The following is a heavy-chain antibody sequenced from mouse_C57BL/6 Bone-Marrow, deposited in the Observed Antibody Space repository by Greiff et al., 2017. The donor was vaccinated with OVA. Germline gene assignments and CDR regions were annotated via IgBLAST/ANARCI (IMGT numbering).Heavy chain of an antibody. V-gene: IGHV1-59*01. D-gene: IGHD3-1*01. J-gene: IGHJ2*01. CDR2: IDPSDSYT. CDR3: ARYSDYFDY. CDR1: GYTFTSYW. Sequence: QVQLQQPGAELVRPGTSVKLSCKASGYTFTSYWMHWVKQRPGQGLEWIGVIDPSDSYTTYNQKFKGKATLTVDTSSSTAYMQLSSLTSEDSAVYYCARYSDYFDYWGQGTTLTVSS.